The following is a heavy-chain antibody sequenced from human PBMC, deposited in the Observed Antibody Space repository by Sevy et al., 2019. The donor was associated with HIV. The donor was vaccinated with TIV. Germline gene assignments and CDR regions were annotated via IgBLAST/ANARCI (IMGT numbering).Heavy chain of an antibody. CDR1: GYTFTSYG. Sequence: ASVKVSCKASGYTFTSYGISWVRQAPGQGLEWMGWISANNGNTNYAQKLQGRVTMTTDTSKSTAYMELRSLRSDDTAVYYCAREDDGVGATPGDNWFDPWGQGTLVTVSS. J-gene: IGHJ5*02. V-gene: IGHV1-18*01. CDR3: AREDDGVGATPGDNWFDP. D-gene: IGHD2-15*01. CDR2: ISANNGNT.